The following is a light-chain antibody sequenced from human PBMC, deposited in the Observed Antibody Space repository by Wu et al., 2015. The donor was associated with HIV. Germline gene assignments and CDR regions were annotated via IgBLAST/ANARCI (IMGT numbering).Light chain of an antibody. V-gene: IGKV1-5*03. Sequence: DIQMTQSPSALSASIGDRVTITCRASQTVNTWLAWYQQKPGKAPKLLIYKASSLKSGVPSRFSGSGSETEFTLTISNLQPDDFATYYCQQYNSNSRTFGQGTKVEIK. CDR3: QQYNSNSRT. CDR2: KAS. CDR1: QTVNTW. J-gene: IGKJ1*01.